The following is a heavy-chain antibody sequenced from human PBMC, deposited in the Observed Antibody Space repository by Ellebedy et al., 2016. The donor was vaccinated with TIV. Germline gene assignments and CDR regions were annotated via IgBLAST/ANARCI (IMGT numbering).Heavy chain of an antibody. CDR2: IEFTGSA. CDR3: ARLLPTGIYGRGFFDS. V-gene: IGHV4-39*01. J-gene: IGHJ4*01. Sequence: SETLSLTXSVSGDSISSSGSYGGWIRQPPGKGPEWIGTIEFTGSAYYSPSLTSRVTISVDKSQNQLSLNLISVTGADTAVDYCARLLPTGIYGRGFFDSWGQGILVTVSS. CDR1: GDSISSSGSY. D-gene: IGHD3-10*01.